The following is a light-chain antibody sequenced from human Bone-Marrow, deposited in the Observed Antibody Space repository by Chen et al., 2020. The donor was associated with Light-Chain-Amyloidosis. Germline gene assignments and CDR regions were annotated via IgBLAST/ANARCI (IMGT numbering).Light chain of an antibody. J-gene: IGLJ2*01. CDR1: ALPTKF. CDR3: QSADSSGTYEGI. CDR2: RDT. V-gene: IGLV3-25*03. Sequence: SYELTQPPSVSVSPGQTTRITCSGDALPTKFAYWYQQKPGQAPVLGIHRDTERPSGISERFTGSSSGTTATMTISGVQAEDEADYHCQSADSSGTYEGIFGGGTKLTVL.